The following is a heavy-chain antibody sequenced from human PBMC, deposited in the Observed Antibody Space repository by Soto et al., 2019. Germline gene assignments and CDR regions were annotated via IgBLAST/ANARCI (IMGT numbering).Heavy chain of an antibody. CDR2: IYYSGST. Sequence: SETLSLTCTVSGGSISSYYWSWIRQPPGKGLEWIGYIYYSGSTNYNPSLKSRVTISVDTSKNQFSLKLSSVTAADTAVYYCARALYYYDSSGPDAFAIWGQGSMVTVSS. CDR3: ARALYYYDSSGPDAFAI. V-gene: IGHV4-59*01. J-gene: IGHJ3*02. CDR1: GGSISSYY. D-gene: IGHD3-22*01.